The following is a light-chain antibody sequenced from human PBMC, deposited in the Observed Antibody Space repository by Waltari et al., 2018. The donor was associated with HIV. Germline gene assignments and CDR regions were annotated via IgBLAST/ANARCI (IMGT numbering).Light chain of an antibody. CDR1: QSVTSNS. Sequence: EIVLTQSPGTLSLSPGERATLSCRANQSVTSNSLAWFQQKPGQAPSLLIYGASSRATGTPDRFSAGGSGTDFTLTISGLEPEDFAVYFCHQYGSSPWTFGQGAKVEIK. V-gene: IGKV3-20*01. J-gene: IGKJ1*01. CDR2: GAS. CDR3: HQYGSSPWT.